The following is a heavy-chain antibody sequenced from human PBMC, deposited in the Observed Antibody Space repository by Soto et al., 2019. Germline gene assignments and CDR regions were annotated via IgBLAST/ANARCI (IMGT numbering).Heavy chain of an antibody. CDR1: GGSISSYY. Sequence: SETLSLTCTVSGGSISSYYWSWIRQPPGKGLEWIGYIYYSGSTNYNPSLKSRVTISVDTSKNQFSLKLSSVTAADTAVYYCAKDRPQWLAPFDYWGQGTLVTVSS. J-gene: IGHJ4*02. CDR2: IYYSGST. CDR3: AKDRPQWLAPFDY. V-gene: IGHV4-59*01. D-gene: IGHD6-19*01.